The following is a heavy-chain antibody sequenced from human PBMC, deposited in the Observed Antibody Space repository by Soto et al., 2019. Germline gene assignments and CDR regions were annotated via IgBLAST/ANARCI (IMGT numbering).Heavy chain of an antibody. CDR1: GGSITTAGYS. Sequence: SETLSLTFTVSGGSITTAGYSWSWIRQPPGKALEWIGYVYHTGNAYPKPSLKSRVTISLDRSKNQFSLKMTSVTAADTALYYCASRPFYYYGLDVWGQGTTVTVSS. J-gene: IGHJ6*02. CDR2: VYHTGNA. CDR3: ASRPFYYYGLDV. V-gene: IGHV4-30-2*01.